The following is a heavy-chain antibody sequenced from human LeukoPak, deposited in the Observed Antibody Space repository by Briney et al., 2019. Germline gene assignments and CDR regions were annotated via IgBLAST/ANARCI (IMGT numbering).Heavy chain of an antibody. CDR2: IKSKADYGTT. CDR3: SAMRDFGF. Sequence: GGSLRLSCAASGFTFTDAWMRWVRRAPGKGLEWVGHIKSKADYGTTHYAAPVKDRFTISRDDSKNTLYLQMNSLKTEDTAVYYCSAMRDFGFWGQGTLVTVSP. J-gene: IGHJ4*02. CDR1: GFTFTDAW. V-gene: IGHV3-15*06.